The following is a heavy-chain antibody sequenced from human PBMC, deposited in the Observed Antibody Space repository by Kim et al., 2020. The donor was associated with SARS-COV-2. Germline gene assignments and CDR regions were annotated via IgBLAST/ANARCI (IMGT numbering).Heavy chain of an antibody. J-gene: IGHJ6*02. CDR2: IRSKANGGAG. CDR3: SRVGEDQLDYYYGMDV. CDR1: GFTFGDYA. Sequence: GGSLRLSCIASGFTFGDYAMSWVRQAPGKGLEWVGFIRSKANGGAGEFAASVKGRVTISRDDSKSIVYLEMNSLKAEDTAVYYCSRVGEDQLDYYYGMDVWGQGTTVTVSS. D-gene: IGHD2-2*01. V-gene: IGHV3-49*04.